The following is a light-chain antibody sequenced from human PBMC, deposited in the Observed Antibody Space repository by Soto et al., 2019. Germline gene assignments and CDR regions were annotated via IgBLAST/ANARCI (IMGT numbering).Light chain of an antibody. CDR1: WYNIGKNL. J-gene: IGLJ3*02. V-gene: IGLV1-47*01. Sequence: QSVLTQPPSASGTPGQTVTISCSGGWYNIGKNLGYWYQQLPGTAPKLLIYMTNQRPSGVPDRFSGSKSGSSASLAVSGLRSEDEAVYYCAAWDDSLRAWVFGGGTQLTLL. CDR3: AAWDDSLRAWV. CDR2: MTN.